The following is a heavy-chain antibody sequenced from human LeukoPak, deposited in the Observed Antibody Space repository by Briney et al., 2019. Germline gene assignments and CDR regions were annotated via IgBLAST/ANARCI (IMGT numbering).Heavy chain of an antibody. V-gene: IGHV1-18*04. CDR1: GYTFTGYY. CDR3: ARDLSPDYDILTGYHYYYYYMDV. J-gene: IGHJ6*03. CDR2: ISAYNGNT. Sequence: ASVKVSCKASGYTFTGYYMHWVRQAPGQGLEWMGWISAYNGNTNYAQKLQGRVTMTTDTSTSTAYMELRSLRSDDTAVYYCARDLSPDYDILTGYHYYYYYMDVWGRGTTVTVSS. D-gene: IGHD3-9*01.